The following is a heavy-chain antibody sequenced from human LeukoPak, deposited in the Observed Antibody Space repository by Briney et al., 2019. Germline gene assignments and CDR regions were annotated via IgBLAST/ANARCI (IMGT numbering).Heavy chain of an antibody. CDR2: IFPSGGEI. V-gene: IGHV3-23*01. Sequence: GGSLRLSCAASGFTFSTFAMIWVRQPPGKGLEWVSSIFPSGGEIHYADSVRGRFTISRDNSKNTLYLQMNSLRAEDTSVYYCAKDIYYYDSSGIPGDYWGQGTLVTVSS. J-gene: IGHJ4*02. D-gene: IGHD3-22*01. CDR1: GFTFSTFA. CDR3: AKDIYYYDSSGIPGDY.